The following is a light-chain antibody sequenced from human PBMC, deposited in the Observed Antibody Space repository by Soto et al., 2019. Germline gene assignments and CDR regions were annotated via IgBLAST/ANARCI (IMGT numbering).Light chain of an antibody. CDR2: GHN. CDR1: YSNIGAGYE. J-gene: IGLJ1*01. Sequence: QSVLTQPPSVSGAPGQRVTISCTGSYSNIGAGYEVHWYQQIPGTAPKLLISGHNNRPSGVPDRFFGSKSGTSASLTIIGLQAEDEADYFCFSFTTDWTHVFGTGTKVTVL. V-gene: IGLV1-40*01. CDR3: FSFTTDWTHV.